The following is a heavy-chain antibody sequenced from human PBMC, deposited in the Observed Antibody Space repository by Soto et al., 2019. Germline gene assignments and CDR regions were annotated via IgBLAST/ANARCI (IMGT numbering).Heavy chain of an antibody. CDR1: GFTFSSYG. CDR3: ARDYDILTGYYGYFEY. Sequence: GGSLRLSCAASGFTFSSYGMHWVRQAPGKGLEWVAVIWYDGSNKYYADSVKGRFTISRDNSKNTLYLQMNSLGAEGTAVYYCARDYDILTGYYGYFEYWGQGTLVTVS. V-gene: IGHV3-33*01. J-gene: IGHJ4*02. CDR2: IWYDGSNK. D-gene: IGHD3-9*01.